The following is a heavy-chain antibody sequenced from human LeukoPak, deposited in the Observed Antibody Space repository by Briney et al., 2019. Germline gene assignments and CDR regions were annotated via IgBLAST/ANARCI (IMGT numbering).Heavy chain of an antibody. Sequence: SEPLSLTCVVYGESFSGYSWSWIRQPPGKGLEWIGEINQRRNTNYNPSLKSRVTISIDTSKNQFSLKLSSVTAADTAVYYCARGNWFDPWGQGTLVTVSS. V-gene: IGHV4-34*01. CDR3: ARGNWFDP. CDR1: GESFSGYS. J-gene: IGHJ5*02. CDR2: INQRRNT.